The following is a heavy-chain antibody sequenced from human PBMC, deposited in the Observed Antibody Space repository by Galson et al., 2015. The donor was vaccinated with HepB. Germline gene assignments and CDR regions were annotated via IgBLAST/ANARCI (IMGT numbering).Heavy chain of an antibody. V-gene: IGHV1-69*13. CDR2: IIPIFGTA. Sequence: SVKVSCKASGGTFSSYAISWVRQAPGQGLEWMGGIIPIFGTANYAQRFQGRVTITADESTSTAYMELSSLRSEDTAVYYCARSAIAAAGQEGYFDLWGRGTLVTVSS. CDR1: GGTFSSYA. CDR3: ARSAIAAAGQEGYFDL. D-gene: IGHD6-13*01. J-gene: IGHJ2*01.